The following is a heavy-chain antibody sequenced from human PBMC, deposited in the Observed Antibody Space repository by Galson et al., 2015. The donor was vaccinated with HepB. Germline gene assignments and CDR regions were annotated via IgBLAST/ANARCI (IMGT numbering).Heavy chain of an antibody. CDR1: GFTFSSYA. Sequence: SLRLSCAASGFTFSSYAMSWVRQAPGKGLEWVSAISGSGGSTYYADSVKGRFTISRDNSKNTLYLQMNSLRAEDTAVCYCAKDRRKQWLVFVESRTFGQGNWNIWGQGTMVTVSS. V-gene: IGHV3-23*01. CDR3: AKDRRKQWLVFVESRTFGQGNWNI. CDR2: ISGSGGST. D-gene: IGHD6-19*01. J-gene: IGHJ3*02.